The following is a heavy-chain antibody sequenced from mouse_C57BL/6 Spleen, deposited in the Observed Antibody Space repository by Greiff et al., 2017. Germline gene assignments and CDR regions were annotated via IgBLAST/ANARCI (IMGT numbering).Heavy chain of an antibody. V-gene: IGHV1-52*01. D-gene: IGHD1-1*01. Sequence: QVQLQQPGAELVRPGSSVKLSCKASGYTFTSYWMHWVKQRPIQGLEWIGNIDPSDSETHYNQKFKDKATLTVDKSSSTAYMQLSSLTSEDSAVYYCAKYYGSGGYFGGRGTGTTVTVA. CDR3: AKYYGSGGYFGG. J-gene: IGHJ1*03. CDR2: IDPSDSET. CDR1: GYTFTSYW.